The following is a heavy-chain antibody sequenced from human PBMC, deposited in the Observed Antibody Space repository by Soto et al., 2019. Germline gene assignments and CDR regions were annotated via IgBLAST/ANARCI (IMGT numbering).Heavy chain of an antibody. CDR1: GGTFSSYA. V-gene: IGHV1-69*01. CDR3: GSGCDYVHGLIDY. CDR2: IIPIFGTA. Sequence: QVQLVQSGAEVKKPGASVKVSCKASGGTFSSYAISWVRQAPGQGLEWMGGIIPIFGTANYAQKFQGRVTITADESTSAAYMELSGLRSEDTAVDYCGSGCDYVHGLIDYWGQGTLVTVSS. D-gene: IGHD4-17*01. J-gene: IGHJ4*02.